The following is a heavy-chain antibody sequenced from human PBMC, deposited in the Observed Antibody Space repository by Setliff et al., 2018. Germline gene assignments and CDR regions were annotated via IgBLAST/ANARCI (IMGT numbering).Heavy chain of an antibody. CDR3: AKDLGDDGHYYYYMDV. CDR2: VYRGGSTT. CDR1: GFTFNNYA. D-gene: IGHD4-17*01. Sequence: PGGSLRLSCAASGFTFNNYAMSWVRQAPGKRLEWVSVVYRGGSTTFYADSVKGRFTISRDDSKNTLYLQMNSLTVDDTAVYYCAKDLGDDGHYYYYMDVWGKGTTVTVSS. V-gene: IGHV3-23*03. J-gene: IGHJ6*03.